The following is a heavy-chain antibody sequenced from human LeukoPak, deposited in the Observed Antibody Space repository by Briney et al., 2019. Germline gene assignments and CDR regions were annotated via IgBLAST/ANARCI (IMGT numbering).Heavy chain of an antibody. CDR3: ARGEHDYNVPSDY. CDR2: INAGNGNT. V-gene: IGHV1-3*01. D-gene: IGHD4-11*01. Sequence: GASVKVSCKASGYTFTGYYMHWVRQAPGQRLEWMGWINAGNGNTKYSQKFQGRVTITRDTSASTAYMELSSLRSEDTAVYYCARGEHDYNVPSDYWGQGTLVTVSS. J-gene: IGHJ4*02. CDR1: GYTFTGYY.